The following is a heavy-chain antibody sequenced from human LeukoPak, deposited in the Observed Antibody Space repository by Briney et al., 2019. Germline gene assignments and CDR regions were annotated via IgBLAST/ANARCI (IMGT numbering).Heavy chain of an antibody. Sequence: SETLSLSCTVSGGSISSDYWSWIRQPPGKGLEWIGYIYYSGSTNYNPSLKSRVTISVDTTKNQFSLKVNSVTAADTAVYYCARADGNIYDYVFDYWGQGTLVTVSS. CDR2: IYYSGST. D-gene: IGHD3-16*01. J-gene: IGHJ4*02. CDR3: ARADGNIYDYVFDY. V-gene: IGHV4-59*01. CDR1: GGSISSDY.